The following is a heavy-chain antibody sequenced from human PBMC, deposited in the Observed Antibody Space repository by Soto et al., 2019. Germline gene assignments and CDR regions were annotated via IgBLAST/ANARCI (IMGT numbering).Heavy chain of an antibody. J-gene: IGHJ6*02. Sequence: GGSLRLSCAASGFTFDDYTMHWVRQAPGKGLEWVSLISWDGGSTYYADSVKGRSTISRDNSKNSLYLQMNSLRTEDTALYYCAKASSWSPLSYYGMDVWGQGTTVTVSS. CDR1: GFTFDDYT. D-gene: IGHD6-13*01. CDR3: AKASSWSPLSYYGMDV. V-gene: IGHV3-43*01. CDR2: ISWDGGST.